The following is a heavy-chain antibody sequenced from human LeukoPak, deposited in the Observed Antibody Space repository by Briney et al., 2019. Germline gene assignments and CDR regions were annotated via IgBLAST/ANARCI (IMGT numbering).Heavy chain of an antibody. CDR3: AKDVLLWFGELPNNYFDY. J-gene: IGHJ4*02. CDR1: GFTFSDYA. Sequence: GGSLRLSCAASGFTFSDYAMYWVRQAPGKGLEWVSSIEASGGATYYADSVKGRFTISRDNSKNTLYLQMNSLRAEDTAVYYCAKDVLLWFGELPNNYFDYWGQGTLVTVSS. D-gene: IGHD3-10*01. CDR2: IEASGGAT. V-gene: IGHV3-23*01.